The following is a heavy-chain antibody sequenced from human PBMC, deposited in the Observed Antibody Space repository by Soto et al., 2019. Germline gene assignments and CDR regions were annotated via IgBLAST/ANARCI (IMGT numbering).Heavy chain of an antibody. Sequence: ASVKVSCKASGGTFSSYTISWVRQAPGQGLEWMGRIIPILGIANYAQKFQGRVTITADKSTSTAYMELSSLRSEDTAVYYCARDIRPHYSSHAFDIWGQGTMVTVS. V-gene: IGHV1-69*04. CDR2: IIPILGIA. CDR1: GGTFSSYT. CDR3: ARDIRPHYSSHAFDI. J-gene: IGHJ3*02. D-gene: IGHD6-13*01.